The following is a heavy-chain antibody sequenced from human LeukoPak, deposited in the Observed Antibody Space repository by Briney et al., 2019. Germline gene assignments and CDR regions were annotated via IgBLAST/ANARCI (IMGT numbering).Heavy chain of an antibody. CDR3: AREHYYGSGSYPGYYYYMDV. Sequence: ASVKVSCKASGYTFTGFYIHWVRQAPGQGLEWMGWISAYNGNTNYAQKLQGRVTMITDTSTSTAYMELRSLRSGDTAVYFCAREHYYGSGSYPGYYYYMDVWGNGTTVTVSS. CDR2: ISAYNGNT. CDR1: GYTFTGFY. J-gene: IGHJ6*03. V-gene: IGHV1-18*01. D-gene: IGHD3-10*01.